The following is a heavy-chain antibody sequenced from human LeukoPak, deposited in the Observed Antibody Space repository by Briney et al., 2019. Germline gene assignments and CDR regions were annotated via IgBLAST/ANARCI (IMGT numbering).Heavy chain of an antibody. CDR3: ARLGSGWALDN. J-gene: IGHJ4*02. V-gene: IGHV4-4*07. Sequence: SETLSLTCTVSGGSISSYYWSWIRQPAGKGLEWIGRIYTSGSTNYNPSLKSRVTMSVDTSKNQFSLQLNSVTPEDTAVYYCARLGSGWALDNWGQGTLVTVSS. CDR1: GGSISSYY. D-gene: IGHD6-19*01. CDR2: IYTSGST.